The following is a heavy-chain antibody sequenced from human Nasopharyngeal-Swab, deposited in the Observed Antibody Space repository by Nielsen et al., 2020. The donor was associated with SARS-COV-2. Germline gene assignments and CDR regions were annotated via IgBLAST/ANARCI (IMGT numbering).Heavy chain of an antibody. CDR2: ISYDGSQT. Sequence: GESLKISCAASGFTFSHYGMHWVRQAPGKGLEWVSFISYDGSQTYYADSVKGRFTISRDKSKNSLYLQTNSLRAEDTAVYYCAKDGGGPPLSPNLQVDIPSDYFYLYMDVWGKGTTVTVTS. CDR1: GFTFSHYG. CDR3: AKDGGGPPLSPNLQVDIPSDYFYLYMDV. V-gene: IGHV3-30*18. D-gene: IGHD1-1*01. J-gene: IGHJ6*03.